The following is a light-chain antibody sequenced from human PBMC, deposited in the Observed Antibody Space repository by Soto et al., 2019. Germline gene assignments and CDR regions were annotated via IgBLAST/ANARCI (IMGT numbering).Light chain of an antibody. Sequence: DIQMTQSPSALSASVGDRVTITCRASQSIDSWLAWYQQKPGEAPNLLIYKASSLQSGVPSRFSGSGSGTEFTLPISNLQPDDFATYYCQHYNRYSVTFGGGTKVEFK. CDR1: QSIDSW. V-gene: IGKV1-5*03. J-gene: IGKJ4*01. CDR3: QHYNRYSVT. CDR2: KAS.